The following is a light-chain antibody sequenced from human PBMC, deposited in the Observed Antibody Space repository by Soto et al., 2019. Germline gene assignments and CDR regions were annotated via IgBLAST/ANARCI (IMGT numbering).Light chain of an antibody. CDR3: QHYKSYSEA. V-gene: IGKV1-5*03. CDR2: KES. J-gene: IGKJ1*01. CDR1: QTISSW. Sequence: DIQMTQSPSTLSGSVGDRVTITCRASQTISSWLAWYQQKPGKAPKLLIYKESTLKSGVPSRFSGSGSGTEFTLPISSLQPDDFATYYCQHYKSYSEAFGQGTKVELK.